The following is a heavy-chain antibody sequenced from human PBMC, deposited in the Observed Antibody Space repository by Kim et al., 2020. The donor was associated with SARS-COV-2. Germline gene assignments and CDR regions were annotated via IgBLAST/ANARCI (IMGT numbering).Heavy chain of an antibody. CDR3: AKEEYYYGSGSYGTIDP. J-gene: IGHJ5*02. Sequence: KGRFTIFKDNSKNTLYLQMSSLRAEDTAVYYCAKEEYYYGSGSYGTIDPWGQGTLVTVSS. V-gene: IGHV3-30*02. D-gene: IGHD3-10*01.